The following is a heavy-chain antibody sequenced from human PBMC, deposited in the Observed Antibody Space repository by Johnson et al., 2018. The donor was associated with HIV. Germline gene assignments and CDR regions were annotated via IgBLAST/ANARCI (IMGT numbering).Heavy chain of an antibody. Sequence: VQVLESGGGVVRPGGSLRLSCAASGFRFENYDMSWVRQAPGKGLEWVSVIYSGGSTYYADSVKGRFTISRDNLKNTVYLQMNSLRAEDTAVYYCARAFNYYDSSGYYPDAFDIWGQGTMVTVSS. CDR3: ARAFNYYDSSGYYPDAFDI. J-gene: IGHJ3*02. CDR2: IYSGGST. V-gene: IGHV3-66*01. CDR1: GFRFENYD. D-gene: IGHD3-22*01.